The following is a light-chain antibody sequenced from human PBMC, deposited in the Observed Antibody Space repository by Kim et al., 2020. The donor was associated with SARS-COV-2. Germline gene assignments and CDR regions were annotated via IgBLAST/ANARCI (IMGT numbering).Light chain of an antibody. CDR2: TNT. V-gene: IGLV1-44*01. J-gene: IGLJ3*02. Sequence: GQWVTISCSGSSSNIGSNIVNWFQQLPGTAPQLLIYTNTKRPSGVPDRFSGSKSGTSASLAIGGLQSEDEADYYCASWDDRLNGMVFGGGTQLTVL. CDR1: SSNIGSNI. CDR3: ASWDDRLNGMV.